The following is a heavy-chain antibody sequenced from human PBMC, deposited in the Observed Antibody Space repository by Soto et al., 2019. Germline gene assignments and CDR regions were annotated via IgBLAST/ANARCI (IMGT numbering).Heavy chain of an antibody. CDR1: GFTFSRYW. V-gene: IGHV3-66*01. D-gene: IGHD1-7*01. J-gene: IGHJ6*03. CDR2: IYSGGST. Sequence: GGSLRLSCAASGFTFSRYWMTWVRQAPGKGLEWVSVIYSGGSTYYADSVKGRFTISRDNSKNTLYLQMNSLRAEDTAVYYCARTGTTDYYYYYMDVWGKGTTVTVSS. CDR3: ARTGTTDYYYYYMDV.